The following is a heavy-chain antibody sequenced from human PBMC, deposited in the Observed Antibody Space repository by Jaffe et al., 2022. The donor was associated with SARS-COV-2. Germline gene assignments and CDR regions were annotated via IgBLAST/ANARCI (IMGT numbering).Heavy chain of an antibody. V-gene: IGHV5-51*01. J-gene: IGHJ4*02. Sequence: EVQLVQSRAEVKKSGESLKISCKASGYSFTNQWIGWVRQVPGKGLEWMGIIFPANSDTTYSPSFQDQVTMSVDKSTTTAYLQWSSLKASDTAMYYCTRGTGTTPYFDYWGQGTLVTVSS. CDR3: TRGTGTTPYFDY. CDR1: GYSFTNQW. CDR2: IFPANSDT. D-gene: IGHD1-1*01.